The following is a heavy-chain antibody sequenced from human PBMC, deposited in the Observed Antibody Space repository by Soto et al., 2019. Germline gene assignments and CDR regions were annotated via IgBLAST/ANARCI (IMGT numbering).Heavy chain of an antibody. D-gene: IGHD3-22*01. V-gene: IGHV4-59*01. CDR3: ARDGNYDSSGYKGGLHYYYGMDV. J-gene: IGHJ6*02. Sequence: SETLSLTCTVSGGSISSYYCSWIRQPPGKGLEWIGYIYYSGSTNYNPSLKSRVTISVDTSKNQFSLKLSSVTAADTAVYYCARDGNYDSSGYKGGLHYYYGMDVWGQGTTVTVSS. CDR2: IYYSGST. CDR1: GGSISSYY.